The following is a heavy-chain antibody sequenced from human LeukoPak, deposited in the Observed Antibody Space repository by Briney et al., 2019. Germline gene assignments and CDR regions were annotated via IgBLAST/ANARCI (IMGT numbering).Heavy chain of an antibody. D-gene: IGHD2-21*02. CDR1: GYTFNAYY. V-gene: IGHV1-2*02. CDR3: ARGLYRADSFYGMDV. Sequence: ASVKVSCKASGYTFNAYYVHWVRQAPGQGLEWMAWINPNSGGTKCTQKFQGRVTTTRDTSVSTAYMELGRLTSEDTAVYYCARGLYRADSFYGMDVWGQGTTVTVSS. J-gene: IGHJ6*02. CDR2: INPNSGGT.